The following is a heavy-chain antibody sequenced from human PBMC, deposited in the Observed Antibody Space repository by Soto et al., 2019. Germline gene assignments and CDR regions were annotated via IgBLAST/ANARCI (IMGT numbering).Heavy chain of an antibody. CDR3: ARVSVSLVTMVRGVIGWFDP. V-gene: IGHV4-30-4*01. CDR1: GGSISSGDYY. J-gene: IGHJ5*02. D-gene: IGHD3-10*01. CDR2: IYYSGST. Sequence: SETLSLTCTVSGGSISSGDYYWSWIRQPPGKGLEWIGYIYYSGSTYYNPSLKSRVTVSVDTSKNQFSLKLSSVTAADTAVYYCARVSVSLVTMVRGVIGWFDPWGQGTLVTVSS.